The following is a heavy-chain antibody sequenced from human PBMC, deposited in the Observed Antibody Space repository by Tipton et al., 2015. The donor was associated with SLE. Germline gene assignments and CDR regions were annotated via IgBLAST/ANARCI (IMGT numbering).Heavy chain of an antibody. CDR2: ISNDGSNK. CDR1: GFTFSSYA. V-gene: IGHV3-30-3*01. J-gene: IGHJ4*02. D-gene: IGHD3-16*01. Sequence: SLRLSCAASGFTFSSYAMHWVRQAPGKGLEWVSVISNDGSNKYYADSVKGRFTISRDNSKNTLYLQMNSLRAEDTAVYYCANTLGVNFDYWGQGTLVTVSS. CDR3: ANTLGVNFDY.